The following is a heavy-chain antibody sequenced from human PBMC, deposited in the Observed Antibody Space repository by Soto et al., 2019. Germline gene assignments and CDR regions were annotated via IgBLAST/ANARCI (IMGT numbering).Heavy chain of an antibody. D-gene: IGHD5-12*01. J-gene: IGHJ6*02. CDR1: GDSVSSNSAA. CDR3: AREDIVATAEDYYYGMDV. CDR2: TYYRSKWYN. Sequence: SQTLSLTCAISGDSVSSNSAAWNWIRQSPSRGFEWLGRTYYRSKWYNDYAVSVKSRITINPDTSKNQFSLQLNSVTPEDTAVYYCAREDIVATAEDYYYGMDVWGQGTTVTV. V-gene: IGHV6-1*01.